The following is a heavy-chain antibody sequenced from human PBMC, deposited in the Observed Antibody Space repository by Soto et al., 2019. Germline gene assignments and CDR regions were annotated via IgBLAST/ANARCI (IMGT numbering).Heavy chain of an antibody. CDR1: GGSISSYY. CDR2: IYYSGST. Sequence: QVQLQESGPGLVKPSETLSLTCTVSGGSISSYYWSWIRQPPGKGLEWIGYIYYSGSTNYNPSLKSRVTISVDTSKNQFSLKLSSVTAADTAVYYCARTQAAAGTEFSLDYWGQGTLVTVSS. CDR3: ARTQAAAGTEFSLDY. J-gene: IGHJ4*02. D-gene: IGHD6-13*01. V-gene: IGHV4-59*01.